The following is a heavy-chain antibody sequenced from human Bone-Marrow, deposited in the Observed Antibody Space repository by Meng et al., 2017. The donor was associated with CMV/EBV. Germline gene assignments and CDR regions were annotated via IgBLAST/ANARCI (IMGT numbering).Heavy chain of an antibody. V-gene: IGHV1-46*01. Sequence: ASVKVSCKASGYTFTSYYMHWVRQAPGQGLEWMGIINPSGGSTSYAQKFQGGVTISVDTSKNQFSLKLSSVTAADTAVYYCARDWAPYCSSTSCYAFYYGMDVWGQGTTVTVSS. J-gene: IGHJ6*02. CDR1: GYTFTSYY. CDR2: INPSGGST. CDR3: ARDWAPYCSSTSCYAFYYGMDV. D-gene: IGHD2-2*01.